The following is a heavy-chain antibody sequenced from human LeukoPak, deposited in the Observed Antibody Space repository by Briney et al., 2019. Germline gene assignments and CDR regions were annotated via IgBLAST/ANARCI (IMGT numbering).Heavy chain of an antibody. CDR1: GGSISSGGYS. CDR2: IYHSGST. Sequence: PSETLSLTCAVSGGSISSGGYSWSWIRQPPGKGLEWIGYIYHSGSTYYNPSLKSRVTISVDRSKNQFSLKLSSVTAADTAVYYCARDRWDGDGKPSYYFDYWGQGTLVTVSS. J-gene: IGHJ4*02. CDR3: ARDRWDGDGKPSYYFDY. V-gene: IGHV4-30-2*01. D-gene: IGHD1-26*01.